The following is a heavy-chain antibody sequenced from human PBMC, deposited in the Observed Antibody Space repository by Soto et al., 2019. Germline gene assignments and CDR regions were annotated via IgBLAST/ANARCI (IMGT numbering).Heavy chain of an antibody. CDR2: MYHTGST. CDR3: ARVRGGDTHVFDF. J-gene: IGHJ4*02. V-gene: IGHV4-39*01. D-gene: IGHD3-10*01. CDR1: GDSITRSGFY. Sequence: QMHLHESGPGLVKPSETLSLSCSVSGDSITRSGFYWAWIRRPPGKELEWIGSMYHTGSTYYKPSLECRLTMSGDTSKSQFALRLTSMTAADAGVYFCARVRGGDTHVFDFWGQGARVTVSS.